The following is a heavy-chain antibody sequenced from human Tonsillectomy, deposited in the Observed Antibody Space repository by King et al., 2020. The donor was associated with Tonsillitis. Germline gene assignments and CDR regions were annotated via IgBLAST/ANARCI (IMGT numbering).Heavy chain of an antibody. V-gene: IGHV6-1*01. J-gene: IGHJ4*02. D-gene: IGHD6-19*01. CDR1: GDSVSSISGA. Sequence: VQLQQSGPGLVKPSQTLSLTCAISGDSVSSISGAWNWIRQSPSRGLEWLGRTYYRTKWYSDYAVSLKSRITINPDTSKNQFSLQLNSVTPEDTAVYYCARENSQWLEYFDYWGQGTLVTVSS. CDR2: TYYRTKWYS. CDR3: ARENSQWLEYFDY.